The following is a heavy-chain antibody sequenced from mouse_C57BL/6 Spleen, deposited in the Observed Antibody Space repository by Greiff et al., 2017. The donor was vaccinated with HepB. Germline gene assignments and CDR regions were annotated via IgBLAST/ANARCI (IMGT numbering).Heavy chain of an antibody. CDR2: INSDGGST. Sequence: DVMLVESGGGLVQPGESLTLSCESNEYEFPSHDMSWVRKTPEKRLELVAAINSDGGSTYYPDPMERRFIISRDNTKNTLYLQMSSLKSEDTALYYCARHNYGSSLAYWGQGTLVTVSA. CDR3: ARHNYGSSLAY. V-gene: IGHV5-2*01. CDR1: EYEFPSHD. D-gene: IGHD1-1*01. J-gene: IGHJ3*01.